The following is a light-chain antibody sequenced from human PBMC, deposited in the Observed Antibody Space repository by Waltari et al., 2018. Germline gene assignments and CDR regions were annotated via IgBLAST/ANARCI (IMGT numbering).Light chain of an antibody. Sequence: EIVLTQSPGTLSLSPGERAALSCRASQTISSSYLAWYHQKPGQAPRLLIYAASSRATGIPDRFSGSGSGTDFTLIISRVEPEDVAVYYCQQYGSSLVTFGGGTKVEIK. J-gene: IGKJ4*01. V-gene: IGKV3-20*01. CDR2: AAS. CDR1: QTISSSY. CDR3: QQYGSSLVT.